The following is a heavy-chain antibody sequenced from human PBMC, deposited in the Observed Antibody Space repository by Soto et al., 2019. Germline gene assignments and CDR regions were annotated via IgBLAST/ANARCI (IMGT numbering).Heavy chain of an antibody. D-gene: IGHD2-21*01. CDR2: IKQDGTEK. Sequence: EVQLVESGGGLVQPGGSLRLSCVVSGFTFSNYWMSWVRQAPGKGLQWVATIKQDGTEKFYVDSVKGRFTISRDNTKKSLYLGMNSLRAEDTAVYYCVSRYLEYCASASCSAHDDWWGQGTLVTVSP. CDR3: VSRYLEYCASASCSAHDDW. CDR1: GFTFSNYW. V-gene: IGHV3-7*05. J-gene: IGHJ4*02.